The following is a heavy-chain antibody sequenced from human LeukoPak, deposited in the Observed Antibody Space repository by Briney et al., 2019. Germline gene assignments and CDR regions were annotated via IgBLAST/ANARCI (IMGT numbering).Heavy chain of an antibody. Sequence: SETLSLTCAVYGGSFSSYYWSWIRQPPGKGLEWIGYIYYSGSTNYNPSLKSRVTISVDTSKNQFSLKLSSVTAADTAVYYCARHGVTDSYYYDSSGPYWYFDYWGQGTLVTVSS. D-gene: IGHD3-22*01. V-gene: IGHV4-59*08. CDR3: ARHGVTDSYYYDSSGPYWYFDY. J-gene: IGHJ4*02. CDR2: IYYSGST. CDR1: GGSFSSYY.